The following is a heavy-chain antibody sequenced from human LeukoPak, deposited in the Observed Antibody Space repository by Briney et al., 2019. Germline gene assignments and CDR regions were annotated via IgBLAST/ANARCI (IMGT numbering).Heavy chain of an antibody. CDR2: IYYDGTNK. Sequence: PGGSLRLSCAASGFIFSNYGMHWVRQAPGKGLEWVALIYYDGTNKYYADSVKGRFTISRDNSKNTLFLQKNSLRVEDTAVYYCARQSTVATDWWGQGTLVTVSS. CDR3: ARQSTVATDW. CDR1: GFIFSNYG. D-gene: IGHD4-23*01. V-gene: IGHV3-33*01. J-gene: IGHJ4*02.